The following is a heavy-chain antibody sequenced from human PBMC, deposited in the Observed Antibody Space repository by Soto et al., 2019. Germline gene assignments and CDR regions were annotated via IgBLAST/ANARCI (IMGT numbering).Heavy chain of an antibody. CDR3: ARGYCSGGSCYSYSWFDP. V-gene: IGHV4-30-2*01. CDR2: IYHSGTT. CDR1: GGSISSGGYS. J-gene: IGHJ5*02. Sequence: SETLSLTCAVSGGSISSGGYSWSWIRQPPGKGLDWIGYIYHSGTTFYNPSLKSRVTISVDRSKNQFSLKLRSVTAADTAVYYCARGYCSGGSCYSYSWFDPWGQGTLVTVSS. D-gene: IGHD2-15*01.